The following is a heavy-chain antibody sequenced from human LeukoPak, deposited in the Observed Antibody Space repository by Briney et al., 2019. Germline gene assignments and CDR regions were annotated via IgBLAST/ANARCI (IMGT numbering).Heavy chain of an antibody. D-gene: IGHD3-10*01. V-gene: IGHV4-4*02. CDR1: GGSISRSNW. J-gene: IGHJ4*02. CDR2: IHDTGST. Sequence: SETLSLTCTVSGGSISRSNWWSWVRQPPGKGLEWIGEIHDTGSTNYNPPLKSRVTMSLDKSKNQFSLNLNSVTAADTAVYYCARGPRGGNELWVYWGQGTLVTVSS. CDR3: ARGPRGGNELWVY.